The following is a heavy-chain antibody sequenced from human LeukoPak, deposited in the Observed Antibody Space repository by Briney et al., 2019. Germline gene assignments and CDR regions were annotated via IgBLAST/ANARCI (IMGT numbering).Heavy chain of an antibody. CDR3: ARSTYYYGSGSYSFDY. CDR1: GGSFSAYY. D-gene: IGHD3-10*01. Sequence: SETLSLTCAVYGGSFSAYYWSWIRQPAGKGLEWIGEINHSGSTNYNPSLKSRVTISVDTSKNQFSLKLSSVTAADTAVYYCARSTYYYGSGSYSFDYWGQGTLVTVSS. V-gene: IGHV4-34*01. CDR2: INHSGST. J-gene: IGHJ4*02.